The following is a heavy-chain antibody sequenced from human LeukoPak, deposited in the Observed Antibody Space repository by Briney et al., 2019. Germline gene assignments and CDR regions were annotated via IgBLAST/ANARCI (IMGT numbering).Heavy chain of an antibody. D-gene: IGHD4-17*01. CDR3: ATAPRIYGDYVFDY. CDR2: MNPNSGNT. CDR1: GYTFTSYD. V-gene: IGHV1-8*01. Sequence: ASVKVSCKASGYTFTSYDINWVRQATEQGLEWMGWMNPNSGNTGYAQKFQGRVTMTRNTSIITAYMELSSLRSEDTAVYYCATAPRIYGDYVFDYWGQGTLVTVSS. J-gene: IGHJ4*02.